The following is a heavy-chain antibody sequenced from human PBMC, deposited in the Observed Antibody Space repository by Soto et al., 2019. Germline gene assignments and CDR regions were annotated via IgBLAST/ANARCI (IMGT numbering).Heavy chain of an antibody. CDR1: GFTVSSNY. Sequence: GGSLRLSCAASGFTVSSNYMSWVRQAPGKGLEWVSVIYSGGSTYYADSVKGRFTISRDNSKNTLYLQMNSLRAEDTAVYYCARVIKTSYHDFGDYWGQGTLVTVSS. V-gene: IGHV3-66*01. CDR2: IYSGGST. J-gene: IGHJ4*02. CDR3: ARVIKTSYHDFGDY. D-gene: IGHD3-3*01.